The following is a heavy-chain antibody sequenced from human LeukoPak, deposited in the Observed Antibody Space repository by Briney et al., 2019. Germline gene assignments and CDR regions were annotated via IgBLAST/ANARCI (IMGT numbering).Heavy chain of an antibody. J-gene: IGHJ3*02. CDR2: ISYDGSNK. CDR1: GFTFSDSG. V-gene: IGHV3-30*18. Sequence: PGTSLRLSCAASGFTFSDSGMHWVRQAPGTGLEWAALISYDGSNKYYADSVKGRFTISRSNSKNTLYLQMNSLRPEDTAVYYCAKDRYSSGWGAAFDIWGQGTMVTVSS. D-gene: IGHD6-19*01. CDR3: AKDRYSSGWGAAFDI.